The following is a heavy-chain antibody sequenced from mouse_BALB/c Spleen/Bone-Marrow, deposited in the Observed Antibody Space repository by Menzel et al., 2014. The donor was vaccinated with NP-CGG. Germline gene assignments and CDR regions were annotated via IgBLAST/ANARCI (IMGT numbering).Heavy chain of an antibody. CDR1: GFNIKDTY. CDR3: ARYSYGSRGYYFDY. V-gene: IGHV14-3*02. CDR2: IDSANGST. J-gene: IGHJ2*01. Sequence: VQLKQSGAELVKPGASVKLSCTASGFNIKDTYMHWVKQRPEQGLEWIGRIDSANGSTKYDPKFQGKATITADTSSNTAYLQLSSLTSEDTAVYYCARYSYGSRGYYFDYWGQGTTLTVSS. D-gene: IGHD1-1*01.